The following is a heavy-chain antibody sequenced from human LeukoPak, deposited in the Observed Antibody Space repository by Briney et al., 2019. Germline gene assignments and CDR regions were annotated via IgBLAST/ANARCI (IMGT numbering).Heavy chain of an antibody. J-gene: IGHJ4*02. CDR1: GFTFDDYA. CDR3: AKDIKELRFLEWLLSGAAFDY. D-gene: IGHD3-3*01. V-gene: IGHV3-9*01. CDR2: ISWNSGGT. Sequence: PGGSLRLSCAASGFTFDDYAMHWVRQAPGKGLEWVSAISWNSGGTGYADSVKGRFTISRDNAKNSLYLQMNSLRAEDTAVYYCAKDIKELRFLEWLLSGAAFDYWGQGTLVTVSS.